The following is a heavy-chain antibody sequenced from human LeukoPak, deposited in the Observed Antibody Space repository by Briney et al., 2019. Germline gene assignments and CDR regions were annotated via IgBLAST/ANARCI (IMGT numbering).Heavy chain of an antibody. CDR1: GAXINNNF. D-gene: IGHD3-22*01. CDR2: IYSSGSA. Sequence: PSETLSLTCTVSGAXINNNFCTWIRQPPGKGLEWIGYIYSSGSAKYNPSLKSRVLISGDTSKNQISLNLTSVTAADTAVYFCARHRDYYDTWGHGTLVTVSS. CDR3: ARHRDYYDT. V-gene: IGHV4-59*08. J-gene: IGHJ4*01.